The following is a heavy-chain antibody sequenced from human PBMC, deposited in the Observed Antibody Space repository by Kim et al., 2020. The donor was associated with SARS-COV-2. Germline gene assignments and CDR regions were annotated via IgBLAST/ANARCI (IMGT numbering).Heavy chain of an antibody. CDR3: ARGSQDIVGMDYVYAMDV. J-gene: IGHJ6*02. D-gene: IGHD2-15*01. V-gene: IGHV3-48*02. CDR2: ISSSSSLI. Sequence: AGSLRLSCAASGFTFSTYNMNWVRQAPGRGLEWVSYISSSSSLIYYADSVKGRFTLSRDNAKNSLYLQMNSLRDDDTAVYYCARGSQDIVGMDYVYAMDVWGQGTTVTVSS. CDR1: GFTFSTYN.